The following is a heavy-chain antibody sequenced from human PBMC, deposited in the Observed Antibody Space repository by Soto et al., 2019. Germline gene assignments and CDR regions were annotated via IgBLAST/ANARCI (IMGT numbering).Heavy chain of an antibody. Sequence: PGGSLRLSCAASGFSFSDTYMSWVRQAPGKGLEWVSIIYSVGSIYYGDSVKGRFTITRHNSKNTLSLLMNGLRPEDTAVYYCARARDGTAEALDIWGQGTLVTVSS. J-gene: IGHJ3*02. CDR3: ARARDGTAEALDI. V-gene: IGHV3-53*04. CDR2: IYSVGSI. D-gene: IGHD6-13*01. CDR1: GFSFSDTY.